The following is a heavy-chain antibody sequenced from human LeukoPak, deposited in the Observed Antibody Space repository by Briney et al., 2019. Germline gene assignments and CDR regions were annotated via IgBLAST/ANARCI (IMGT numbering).Heavy chain of an antibody. CDR1: GYTFTSYD. Sequence: ASVKVSCKASGYTFTSYDINWVRQATGQGLEWMGWMNPNSGNTGYAQKFQGRVTITRNTSISTAYVELSSLRSKDTAVYYCARTLWIGEGFQLWGQGTLLSVSS. CDR2: MNPNSGNT. V-gene: IGHV1-8*03. J-gene: IGHJ1*01. D-gene: IGHD3-10*01. CDR3: ARTLWIGEGFQL.